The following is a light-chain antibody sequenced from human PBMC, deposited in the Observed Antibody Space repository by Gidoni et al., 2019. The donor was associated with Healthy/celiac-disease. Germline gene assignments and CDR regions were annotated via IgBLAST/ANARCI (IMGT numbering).Light chain of an antibody. J-gene: IGKJ5*01. CDR3: QQFNSYPPL. CDR2: DAS. Sequence: AIQLTQSPSSLSASVGDRATITCRASQGSSSALAWYQQKPGKAPKLLIYDASSLESGVPSRFSGSGSGTDFTLTISSLQPEDFATYYCQQFNSYPPLFGQGTRLEIK. V-gene: IGKV1-13*02. CDR1: QGSSSA.